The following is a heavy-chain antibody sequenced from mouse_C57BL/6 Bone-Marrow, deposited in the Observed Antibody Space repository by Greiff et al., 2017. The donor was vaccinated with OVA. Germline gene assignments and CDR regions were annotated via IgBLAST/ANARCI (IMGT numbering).Heavy chain of an antibody. J-gene: IGHJ2*01. CDR1: GFTFSSYG. V-gene: IGHV5-6*02. CDR3: ARGWLLRYFDY. CDR2: ISSGGSYT. D-gene: IGHD2-3*01. Sequence: EVKLMESGGDLVKPGGSLKLSCAASGFTFSSYGMSWVRQTPDKRLEWVATISSGGSYTYYPDSVKGRFTISRDNAKNTLYLQMSSLKSEDTAMYYCARGWLLRYFDYWGQGTTLTVSS.